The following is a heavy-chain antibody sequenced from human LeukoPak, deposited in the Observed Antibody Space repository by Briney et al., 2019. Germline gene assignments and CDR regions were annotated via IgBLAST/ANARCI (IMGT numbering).Heavy chain of an antibody. Sequence: GGSLRLSCAVSGFTATNNYMIWVRQAPGKGLECVSISYSGGSTFYADSVKGRFTISRDNPKNMVYLQMDSLRVADTAVYYCARGELFRGSYQVAAFDLWGQGTVVVVSS. CDR1: GFTATNNY. V-gene: IGHV3-53*01. CDR2: SYSGGST. D-gene: IGHD1-26*01. J-gene: IGHJ3*01. CDR3: ARGELFRGSYQVAAFDL.